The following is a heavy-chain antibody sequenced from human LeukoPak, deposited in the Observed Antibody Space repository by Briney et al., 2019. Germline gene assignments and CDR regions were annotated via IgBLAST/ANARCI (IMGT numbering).Heavy chain of an antibody. CDR1: GYTFTCCC. CDR2: INPNNGGT. J-gene: IGHJ5*02. CDR3: ARDPRGYSGYENWFDP. D-gene: IGHD5-12*01. V-gene: IGHV1-2*02. Sequence: ASVTVSCKASGYTFTCCCIHWVRQAPGQGLEWMGWINPNNGGTNYAQRYQDRVTMTRDTSISTAYMELSSLRSDDTAVYYCARDPRGYSGYENWFDPWGQGTLVTVSS.